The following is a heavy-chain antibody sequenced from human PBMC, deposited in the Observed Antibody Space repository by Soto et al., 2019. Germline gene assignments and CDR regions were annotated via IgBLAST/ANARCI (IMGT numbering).Heavy chain of an antibody. V-gene: IGHV4-39*01. CDR3: ARRAGYSSSWYRLDWFDP. Sequence: SETLSLTCAVYGGSISSSSYYWDWIRQPPGKGLEWIGSIYYSGSTYYNPSLKSRVTISVDTSKNQFSLKLSSVTAADTAVYYCARRAGYSSSWYRLDWFDPWGQGTLVTVSS. J-gene: IGHJ5*02. D-gene: IGHD6-13*01. CDR1: GGSISSSSYY. CDR2: IYYSGST.